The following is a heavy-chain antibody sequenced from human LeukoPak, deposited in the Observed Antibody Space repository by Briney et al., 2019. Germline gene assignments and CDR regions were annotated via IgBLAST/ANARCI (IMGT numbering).Heavy chain of an antibody. D-gene: IGHD3-3*01. Sequence: GGSLRLSCEGSGFTFGNYWTSWVRQAPGKGLGWVANIQQHGGETYYGDSVRGGYTISRDNAKNSLYLQMNSRRAEDTAVYYCARDLRGLRFFSYMDVWGKGTTVTVSS. CDR1: GFTFGNYW. V-gene: IGHV3-7*01. CDR2: IQQHGGET. CDR3: ARDLRGLRFFSYMDV. J-gene: IGHJ6*03.